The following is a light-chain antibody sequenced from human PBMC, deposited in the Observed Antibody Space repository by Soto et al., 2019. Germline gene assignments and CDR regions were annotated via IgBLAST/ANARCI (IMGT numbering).Light chain of an antibody. CDR2: AVS. CDR1: SSDVGTYIS. Sequence: SVLTQPPSVSGSPGQSVSISCTGTSSDVGTYISVSWYQQPPGTAPKLIIYAVSNRPSGVPDRFSGSKSGNTASLTISGLQAEDEADYYCSLYISRSTSFVFGTGTKLTVL. V-gene: IGLV2-18*01. CDR3: SLYISRSTSFV. J-gene: IGLJ1*01.